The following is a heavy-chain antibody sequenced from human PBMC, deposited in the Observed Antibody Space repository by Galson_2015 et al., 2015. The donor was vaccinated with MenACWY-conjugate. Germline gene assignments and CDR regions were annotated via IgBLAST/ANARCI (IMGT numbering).Heavy chain of an antibody. CDR2: PVWNNFTI. Sequence: SLRTSCEGANVCFEDYALHGVRHAPGTALERVSRPVWNNFTIAYADSVPGRLPVSRDHAKNSLYLKMTSLREEDTASYYCVKETGGSDFYMGPRAFDMWGRGTLVIVSA. CDR3: VKETGGSDFYMGPRAFDM. D-gene: IGHD2-21*02. V-gene: IGHV3-9*01. J-gene: IGHJ3*02. CDR1: NVCFEDYA.